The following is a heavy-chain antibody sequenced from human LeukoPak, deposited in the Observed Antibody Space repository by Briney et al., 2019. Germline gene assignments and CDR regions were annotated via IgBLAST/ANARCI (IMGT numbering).Heavy chain of an antibody. CDR2: ISYDGSTK. V-gene: IGHV3-33*05. CDR1: GFTFSTYA. D-gene: IGHD1-1*01. J-gene: IGHJ4*02. Sequence: PGGSLRLSCAASGFTFSTYAIHWVRQAPGKGLEWVAFISYDGSTKYSADSVKGRFTISRDNSKNTLSLQMNSLRAEDTAVYYCARDLSTKYSIDYWGQGTLVTVP. CDR3: ARDLSTKYSIDY.